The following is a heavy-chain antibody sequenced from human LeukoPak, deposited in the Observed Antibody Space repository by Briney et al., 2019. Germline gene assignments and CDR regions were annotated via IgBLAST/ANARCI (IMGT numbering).Heavy chain of an antibody. CDR3: AKDDAWLQYGN. D-gene: IGHD5-24*01. Sequence: PGGSLRLSCAAPGFTFSSHGMNWVRQAPGKGLEWVSGISPNGVITYYADSVKGRFTISRDNSKGTVYLQMNSLRPEDTAVYYCAKDDAWLQYGNWGRGTLVTVSS. V-gene: IGHV3-23*01. CDR2: ISPNGVIT. J-gene: IGHJ4*02. CDR1: GFTFSSHG.